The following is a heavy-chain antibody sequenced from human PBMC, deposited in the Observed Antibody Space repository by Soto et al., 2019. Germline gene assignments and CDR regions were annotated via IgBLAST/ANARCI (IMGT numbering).Heavy chain of an antibody. Sequence: ITLKESGPPLVKPTQTLTLTCTFSGFSLTTDDVGVGWIRQFPGKALDWLAVVYWDDDKRYSPSLKSRLTITKDTSKNQVFLTMSNMDPVDTATYYCAHTRYSISSFDYWGQGTLVTVSS. V-gene: IGHV2-5*02. CDR3: AHTRYSISSFDY. CDR2: VYWDDDK. J-gene: IGHJ4*02. D-gene: IGHD6-6*01. CDR1: GFSLTTDDVG.